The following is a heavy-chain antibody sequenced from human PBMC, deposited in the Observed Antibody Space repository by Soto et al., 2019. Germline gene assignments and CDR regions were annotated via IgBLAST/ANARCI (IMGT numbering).Heavy chain of an antibody. CDR3: ERAMVVGATGAFDI. CDR1: GGTFNTYS. V-gene: IGHV1-69*02. D-gene: IGHD2-15*01. J-gene: IGHJ3*02. Sequence: QVQLVQSGAEVKKPGSSVKVSCQAAGGTFNTYSINWVRQAPGQGLEWMGRIIPIVGIAKYAQKFQGRVPITADKSKKTAYMKEVHILRPEDTAMYYCERAMVVGATGAFDIWGQGTMFTVSS. CDR2: IIPIVGIA.